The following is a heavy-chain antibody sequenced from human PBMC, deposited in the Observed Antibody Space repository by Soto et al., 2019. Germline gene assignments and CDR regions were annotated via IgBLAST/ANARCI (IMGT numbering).Heavy chain of an antibody. J-gene: IGHJ6*02. V-gene: IGHV1-69*06. CDR2: IIPIFGTA. CDR3: ARDRVRRDGYKGYYYYGMDV. CDR1: GGTFSSYA. Sequence: SVKVSCKASGGTFSSYAISWVRQAPGQGLEWMGGIIPIFGTANYAQKFQGRVTITADKSTSTAYMELSSLRSEDTAVYYCARDRVRRDGYKGYYYYGMDVWGQGTTVTVSS. D-gene: IGHD5-12*01.